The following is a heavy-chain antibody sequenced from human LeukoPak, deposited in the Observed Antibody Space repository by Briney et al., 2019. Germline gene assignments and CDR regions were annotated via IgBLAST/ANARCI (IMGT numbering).Heavy chain of an antibody. D-gene: IGHD6-25*01. V-gene: IGHV3-21*04. Sequence: GGSLRLSCAASGFTFSTYTMNWVRQAPGKGLEWVSSISSSSSYIYYADSLKGRFTISRDNAKKSLYLQMNSLRAEDTAVYYCAKGGYSIAAYYYYYYMDVWGKGTTVTVSS. CDR2: ISSSSSYI. CDR1: GFTFSTYT. J-gene: IGHJ6*03. CDR3: AKGGYSIAAYYYYYYMDV.